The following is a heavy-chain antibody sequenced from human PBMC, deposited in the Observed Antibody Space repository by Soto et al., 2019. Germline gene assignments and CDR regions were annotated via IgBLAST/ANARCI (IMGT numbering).Heavy chain of an antibody. D-gene: IGHD3-9*01. Sequence: QVQLQESGPGLVKPSETLSLTCTVSGGSISSYYWSWIRQPPGKGLEWIGYIYYSGSTNYNPSLKSRVTISVDTSKNQFSLKLSSVTAADTAVYYCARHVDILTGFGYYYYYMDVWGKGTTVTVSS. CDR3: ARHVDILTGFGYYYYYMDV. CDR1: GGSISSYY. J-gene: IGHJ6*03. V-gene: IGHV4-59*08. CDR2: IYYSGST.